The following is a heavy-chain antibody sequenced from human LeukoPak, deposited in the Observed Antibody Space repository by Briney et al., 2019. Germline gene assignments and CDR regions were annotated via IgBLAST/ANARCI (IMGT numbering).Heavy chain of an antibody. D-gene: IGHD5-18*01. CDR1: GGSISSGGYY. Sequence: SETLSLTCTVSGGSISSGGYYWSWIRQPPGKGLEWIGYIYHSGSTYYNPSLKSRVTISVDRSKNQFSLKLSSVTAADTAVYYCARFVRYSYGHGDYFDYWGQGTLVTVSS. J-gene: IGHJ4*02. CDR3: ARFVRYSYGHGDYFDY. CDR2: IYHSGST. V-gene: IGHV4-30-2*01.